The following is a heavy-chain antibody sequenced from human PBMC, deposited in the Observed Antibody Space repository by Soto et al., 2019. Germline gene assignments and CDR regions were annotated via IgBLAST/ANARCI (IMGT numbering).Heavy chain of an antibody. CDR2: ISASGATT. CDR1: GFSFSTYA. CDR3: AKWTDSVVEAALAGGAFDI. V-gene: IGHV3-23*01. Sequence: EVQLLESGGNLVQPGGSLRLSCAASGFSFSTYALTWVRQVPGKGLEWVSGISASGATTYYADSVKGRFTISRDNSKNPVFQHMTSLRAEDTALYYCAKWTDSVVEAALAGGAFDIWGQGTTVTVSS. J-gene: IGHJ3*02. D-gene: IGHD6-13*01.